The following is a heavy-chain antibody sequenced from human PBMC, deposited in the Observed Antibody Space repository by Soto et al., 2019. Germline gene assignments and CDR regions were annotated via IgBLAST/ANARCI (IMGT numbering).Heavy chain of an antibody. CDR3: ARDTRDGYYFEY. J-gene: IGHJ4*02. Sequence: PSETLSLTCNVSGGSISTSYWTWIRQPPGKGLEWIGYIYHTGYTHYNPSLRSRVTMSIDTSKKQFSLRLSSVTAADTAVYYCARDTRDGYYFEYWGQGILVTVSS. V-gene: IGHV4-59*12. CDR2: IYHTGYT. D-gene: IGHD1-26*01. CDR1: GGSISTSY.